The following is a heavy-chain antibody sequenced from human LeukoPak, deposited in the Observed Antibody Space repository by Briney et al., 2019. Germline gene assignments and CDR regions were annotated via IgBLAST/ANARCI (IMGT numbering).Heavy chain of an antibody. V-gene: IGHV4-59*01. D-gene: IGHD6-13*01. CDR2: IYYSGST. J-gene: IGHJ5*02. CDR1: GGSISSYY. CDR3: ARGNQQLVRNWFDP. Sequence: SETLSLTCTVSGGSISSYYWSWIRQPPGKGLEWIGYIYYSGSTNYNPSLKSRVTISVDTSKNQFSLKLSSVTAADTAVYYCARGNQQLVRNWFDPWGQGTLVTVSS.